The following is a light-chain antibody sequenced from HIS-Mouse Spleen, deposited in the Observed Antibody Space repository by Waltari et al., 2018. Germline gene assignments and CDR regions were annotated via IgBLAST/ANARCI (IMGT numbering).Light chain of an antibody. Sequence: DIVMTQSPDSLAVSLGERATINCKSSQSVLYSSNNKNYLAWYQQTPGQPPKLLIYWASTREAGVPDRFSGSGSVTDFTLTISSLQAEDVAVYYCQQYYSTPLTFGGGTKVEIK. V-gene: IGKV4-1*01. J-gene: IGKJ4*01. CDR1: QSVLYSSNNKNY. CDR2: WAS. CDR3: QQYYSTPLT.